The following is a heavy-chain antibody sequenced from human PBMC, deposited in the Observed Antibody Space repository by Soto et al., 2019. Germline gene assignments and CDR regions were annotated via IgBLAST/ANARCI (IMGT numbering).Heavy chain of an antibody. Sequence: QLQLQEPGSGLVEPSQTLSLTCGVSGASVTTTGYSWSWIRQPPGKDLEWIGHIYHSGNTYYTPSLKSRVTISLDRSKNQFSLKLSSVTAADTAVYYCARGLDYFGSGSPFDYWGQGTLVTVSS. CDR2: IYHSGNT. D-gene: IGHD3-10*01. J-gene: IGHJ4*02. V-gene: IGHV4-30-2*01. CDR1: GASVTTTGYS. CDR3: ARGLDYFGSGSPFDY.